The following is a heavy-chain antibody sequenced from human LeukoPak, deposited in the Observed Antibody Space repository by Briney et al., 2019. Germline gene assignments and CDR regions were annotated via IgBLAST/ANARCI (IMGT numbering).Heavy chain of an antibody. J-gene: IGHJ5*02. V-gene: IGHV3-11*04. Sequence: SGGSLRLSCAASGFPLSDHYVTWIRQAPGKGLEFISYISGSGNRINYADPVKGRFTISRDNAKNSLYLQMNSLRAEDTAVYYCARDPDGGWFDPWGQGTLVTVSS. CDR3: ARDPDGGWFDP. CDR1: GFPLSDHY. D-gene: IGHD1-14*01. CDR2: ISGSGNRI.